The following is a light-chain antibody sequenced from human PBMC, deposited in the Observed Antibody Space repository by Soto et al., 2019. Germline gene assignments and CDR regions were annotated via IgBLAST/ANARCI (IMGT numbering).Light chain of an antibody. V-gene: IGKV3-15*01. CDR3: QQYNDWPYT. J-gene: IGKJ2*01. CDR2: GTS. Sequence: EIVVTQSPATLSVSPGDRATLSCRASQSIGIDLAWYQQKPGQAPRLLIYGTSTRATGVPARFSGIGSGTEFTLAISSLQSEDFAIYSCQQYNDWPYTFGQGTKLEIK. CDR1: QSIGID.